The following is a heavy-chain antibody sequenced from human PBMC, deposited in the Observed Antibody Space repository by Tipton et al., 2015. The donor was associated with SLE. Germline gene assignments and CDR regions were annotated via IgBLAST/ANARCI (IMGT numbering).Heavy chain of an antibody. D-gene: IGHD3-10*01. Sequence: LSLSCAASGFTFRSYAIDWVRQAPGKGLEWVSVNYGGGSNSKYADSVKGRFTISRDDSKNTLYLQMTSLRAEDTAVYYCAKCRGYWASETYDNCLHALSMDGWGKGTTVTVSS. CDR1: GFTFRSYA. CDR2: NYGGGSNS. V-gene: IGHV3-23*03. CDR3: AKCRGYWASETYDNCLHALSMDG. J-gene: IGHJ6*03.